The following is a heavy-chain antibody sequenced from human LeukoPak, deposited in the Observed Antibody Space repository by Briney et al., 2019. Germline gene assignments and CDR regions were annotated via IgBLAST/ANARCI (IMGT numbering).Heavy chain of an antibody. J-gene: IGHJ4*02. CDR1: GFTFSDYY. Sequence: GGSLRLSCAASGFTFSDYYMSWIRQAPGKGLEWVSYISSGGSTIYYADSVKGRFTISRDNAKNSLYLQMNSLRAEDTAVYYCARDIYYYDSSGYYFPGGSDYWGQGTLVTVSS. V-gene: IGHV3-11*04. CDR3: ARDIYYYDSSGYYFPGGSDY. D-gene: IGHD3-22*01. CDR2: ISSGGSTI.